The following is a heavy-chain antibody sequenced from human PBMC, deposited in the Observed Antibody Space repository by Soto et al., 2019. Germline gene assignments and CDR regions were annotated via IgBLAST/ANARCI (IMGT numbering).Heavy chain of an antibody. Sequence: SVKVSCKASGGTFSSYAISWVRQAPGQGLEWMGGIIPIFGTANYAQKFQGRVTITADESTSTAYMELSSLRSEDTAVYYCARLVVVVAAVSDIWGQGTMVTVSS. J-gene: IGHJ3*02. D-gene: IGHD2-15*01. CDR1: GGTFSSYA. CDR3: ARLVVVVAAVSDI. CDR2: IIPIFGTA. V-gene: IGHV1-69*13.